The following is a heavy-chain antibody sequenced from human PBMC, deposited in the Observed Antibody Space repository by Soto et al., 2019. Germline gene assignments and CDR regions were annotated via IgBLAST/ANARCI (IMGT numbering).Heavy chain of an antibody. CDR2: FYSSGSI. CDR1: GYSITAGGYH. CDR3: ARMYSSGSGWFHP. J-gene: IGHJ5*02. D-gene: IGHD6-19*01. Sequence: SETLSLTCFVSGYSITAGGYHWSWIRHHPGKGLEWIGSFYSSGSIIYNPSLRSRVSISGDTSSNQFSMSLTSVTAADTARYYCARMYSSGSGWFHPWGQGTLVTVSS. V-gene: IGHV4-31*03.